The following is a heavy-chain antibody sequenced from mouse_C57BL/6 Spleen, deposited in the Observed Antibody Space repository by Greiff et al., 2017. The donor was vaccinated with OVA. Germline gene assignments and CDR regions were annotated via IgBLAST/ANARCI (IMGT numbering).Heavy chain of an antibody. V-gene: IGHV1-54*01. Sequence: QVQLKQSGAELVRPGTSVKVSCKASGYAFTNYLIEWVKQRPGQGLEWIGVINPGSGGTNYNEKFKGKATLTADKSSSTAYMQLSSLTSEDSAVYFCARGAGYDYDEYFDVWGTGTTVTVSS. CDR3: ARGAGYDYDEYFDV. J-gene: IGHJ1*03. CDR2: INPGSGGT. D-gene: IGHD2-4*01. CDR1: GYAFTNYL.